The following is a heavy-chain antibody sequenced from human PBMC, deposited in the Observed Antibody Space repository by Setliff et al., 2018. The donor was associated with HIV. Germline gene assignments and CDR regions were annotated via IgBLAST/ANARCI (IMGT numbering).Heavy chain of an antibody. CDR3: ARGGYRTDSGYIDSWSDH. CDR1: GFSITRSYY. J-gene: IGHJ5*02. CDR2: IYYSGST. Sequence: SETLSLTCTVSGFSITRSYYWGWMRQPPGKGLEWIGSIYYSGSTNYNPSLKSRVTMSVDTSKNQFSLKLSSVTAADTAVYFCARGGYRTDSGYIDSWSDHWGQGTLVTVSS. V-gene: IGHV4-38-2*02. D-gene: IGHD6-25*01.